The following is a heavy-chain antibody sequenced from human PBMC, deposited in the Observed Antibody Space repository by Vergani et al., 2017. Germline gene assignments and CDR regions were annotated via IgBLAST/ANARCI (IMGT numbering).Heavy chain of an antibody. Sequence: QVQLVESGGGVVQPGTSLRLSCVVSGFALNRHAMYWVRQAPGKGLEWVVGISFDGTNEYYPDLVKGRFTISRDIAKNTLYLQVRSLRLEDTGVYHCVRYRGLCDGGRCYTEAWDYWGQGTPVTVSS. D-gene: IGHD2-2*02. V-gene: IGHV3-30-3*01. CDR3: VRYRGLCDGGRCYTEAWDY. CDR1: GFALNRHA. J-gene: IGHJ4*02. CDR2: ISFDGTNE.